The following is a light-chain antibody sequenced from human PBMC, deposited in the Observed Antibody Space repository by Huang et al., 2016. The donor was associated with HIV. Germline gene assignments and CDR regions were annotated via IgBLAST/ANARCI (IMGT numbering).Light chain of an antibody. J-gene: IGKJ1*01. Sequence: AIRMTQSPSSLSASTGDRVNITCRASQDINNLLAWYQQKPGKAPNLLIYASSILETGVPSRFSGSGSGTEFNRSISCLQSEDFATYYCQQYYSYRTFGQGTQVEIK. V-gene: IGKV1-8*01. CDR3: QQYYSYRT. CDR1: QDINNL. CDR2: ASS.